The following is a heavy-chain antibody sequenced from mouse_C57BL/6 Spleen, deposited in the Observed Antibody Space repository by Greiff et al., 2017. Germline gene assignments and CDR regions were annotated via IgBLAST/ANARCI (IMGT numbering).Heavy chain of an antibody. CDR3: ARTYYGNYPYAMDY. J-gene: IGHJ4*01. Sequence: VQLQQSGPELVKPGASVKISCKASGYTFTDYYMNWVKQSHGKSLEWIGDINPNNGGTSYNQKFKGKATLTVDKSSSTAYMELRSLTPEDSAVYYCARTYYGNYPYAMDYWGQGTSVTVSS. CDR1: GYTFTDYY. D-gene: IGHD2-10*01. V-gene: IGHV1-26*01. CDR2: INPNNGGT.